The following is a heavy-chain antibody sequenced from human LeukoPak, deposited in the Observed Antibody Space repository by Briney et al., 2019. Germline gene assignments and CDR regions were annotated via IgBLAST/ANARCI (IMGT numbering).Heavy chain of an antibody. J-gene: IGHJ4*02. D-gene: IGHD3-10*01. CDR2: INHSGST. V-gene: IGHV4-34*01. Sequence: SETLSLTYAVYGGSFSGYYWSWIRQPPGKGLEWIGEINHSGSTNYNPSLKSRVTISVDTSKNQFSLKLSSVTAADTAVYYCARGWFGEKRVAGSHWGQGTLVTVSS. CDR3: ARGWFGEKRVAGSH. CDR1: GGSFSGYY.